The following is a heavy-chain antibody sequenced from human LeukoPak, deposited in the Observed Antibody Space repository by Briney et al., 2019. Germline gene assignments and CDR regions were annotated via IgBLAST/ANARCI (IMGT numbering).Heavy chain of an antibody. CDR2: ISSDSAYI. CDR3: ARIFRYQLVDYYALDV. V-gene: IGHV3-21*01. J-gene: IGHJ6*02. CDR1: GFSFSDYA. D-gene: IGHD2-2*01. Sequence: GGSLRLSCAASGFSFSDYAMDWVRQAPGKGLEWVSAISSDSAYIFYADSVKGRFTISRDNAKSSVSLQMNSLRDDDTAVYYCARIFRYQLVDYYALDVWGQGTSVTVSS.